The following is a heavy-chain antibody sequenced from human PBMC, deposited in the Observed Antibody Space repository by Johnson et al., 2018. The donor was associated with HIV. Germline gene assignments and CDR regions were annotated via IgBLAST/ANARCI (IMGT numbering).Heavy chain of an antibody. CDR3: ARDRSGDDAFDI. V-gene: IGHV3-9*01. J-gene: IGHJ3*02. D-gene: IGHD3-3*01. CDR1: GFTFDDYA. Sequence: QLVESGGGLVQPGRSLRLSCAASGFTFDDYAMHWVRQAPGKGLEWVSGISWNSGSIGYADSVKGRFTISRDNAKNSLYLQMNSLRAEDTALYHCARDRSGDDAFDIWGQGTMVTVSS. CDR2: ISWNSGSI.